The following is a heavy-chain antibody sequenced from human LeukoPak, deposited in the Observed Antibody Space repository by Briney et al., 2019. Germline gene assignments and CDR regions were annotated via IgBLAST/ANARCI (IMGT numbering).Heavy chain of an antibody. Sequence: PERSLRLSCAASGFTFSSYGMHWVRQAPGKGLEWVAVISYDGSNKYYADSVKGRFTISRDNSKNTLYLQMNSLRAEDTAVYYCAKDSRSAAVYYYYGMDVWGKGTTVTVSS. CDR3: AKDSRSAAVYYYYGMDV. V-gene: IGHV3-30*18. J-gene: IGHJ6*04. D-gene: IGHD2-2*01. CDR1: GFTFSSYG. CDR2: ISYDGSNK.